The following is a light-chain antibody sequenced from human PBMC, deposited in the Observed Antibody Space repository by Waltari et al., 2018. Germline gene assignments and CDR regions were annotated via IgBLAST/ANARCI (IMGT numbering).Light chain of an antibody. CDR1: HSCLNTTRTRNY. CDR2: WAS. Sequence: DIVLTQSPDSLAVSLGERATLTCKARHSCLNTTRTRNYLAWYQQKPGQPPKLLFYWASTRESGVPDRFSATGSGTDFTLTITTLQADDVAVYYCQQYYRTPYTFGQGTTLEVK. V-gene: IGKV4-1*01. CDR3: QQYYRTPYT. J-gene: IGKJ2*01.